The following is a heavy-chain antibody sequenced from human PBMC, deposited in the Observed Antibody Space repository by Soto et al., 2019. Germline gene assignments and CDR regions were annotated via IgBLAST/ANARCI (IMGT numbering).Heavy chain of an antibody. CDR1: GFTFSDYY. V-gene: IGHV3-11*01. CDR3: ARFRGNYYGSDPGDY. Sequence: GGSLRLSCAASGFTFSDYYMSWIRQAPGKGLEWVSYISSSGRTIYYADSVKGRFTIASDNAKNLLYLQMKSRRAEDTAVYYCARFRGNYYGSDPGDYWGQGTLVTVSS. D-gene: IGHD3-10*01. J-gene: IGHJ4*02. CDR2: ISSSGRTI.